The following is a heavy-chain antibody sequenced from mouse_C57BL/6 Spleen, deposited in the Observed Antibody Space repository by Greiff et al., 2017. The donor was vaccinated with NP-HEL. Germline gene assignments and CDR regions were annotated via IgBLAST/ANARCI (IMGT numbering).Heavy chain of an antibody. V-gene: IGHV1-80*01. D-gene: IGHD2-5*01. J-gene: IGHJ2*01. CDR1: GYAFSSYW. Sequence: QVQLQQSGAELVKPGASVKISCKASGYAFSSYWMNWVKQRPGKGLEWIGQIYPGDGDTNYNGKFKGKATLTADKSSSTAYMQLSSLTSEDSAVYFCARGGPTIVTLDYGGQGTTLTVSS. CDR2: IYPGDGDT. CDR3: ARGGPTIVTLDY.